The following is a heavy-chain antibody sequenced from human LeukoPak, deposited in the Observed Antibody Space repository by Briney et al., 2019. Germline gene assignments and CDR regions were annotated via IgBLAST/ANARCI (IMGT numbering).Heavy chain of an antibody. D-gene: IGHD2-15*01. CDR1: GGSISSGGYY. Sequence: SQTLSLTCTVSGGSISSGGYYWSWIRQPPGKGLEWIGCIYHSGNTYYNPSPKSRVTISVDRSQNQFSLKLSSVTAADTAVYYCAREAVGCSGGSCYILGPHYFDYWGQGTLVTVSS. CDR3: AREAVGCSGGSCYILGPHYFDY. J-gene: IGHJ4*02. CDR2: IYHSGNT. V-gene: IGHV4-30-2*01.